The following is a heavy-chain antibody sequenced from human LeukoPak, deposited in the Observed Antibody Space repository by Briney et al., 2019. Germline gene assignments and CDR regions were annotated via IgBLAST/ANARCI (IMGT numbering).Heavy chain of an antibody. CDR2: ISHTGYTK. J-gene: IGHJ6*03. V-gene: IGHV3-11*04. CDR3: ARARSYDSRGYYNTYIDV. Sequence: PGGSLRLSCAASGFTFSDYYMTWIRQAPGKGLEWISYISHTGYTKYYTDSVKGRFTISRDNTKNSLDLQMNSLRAEDTAVYYCARARSYDSRGYYNTYIDVWGKGTTVTVSS. D-gene: IGHD3-22*01. CDR1: GFTFSDYY.